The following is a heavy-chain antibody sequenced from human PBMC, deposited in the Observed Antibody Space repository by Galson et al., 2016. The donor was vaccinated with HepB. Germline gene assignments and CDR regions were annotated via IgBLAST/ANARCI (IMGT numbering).Heavy chain of an antibody. CDR2: ITYDGDST. CDR3: AKDGPGGRYRGYEDGRRD. CDR1: GFAFSRFG. J-gene: IGHJ4*02. D-gene: IGHD3-22*01. V-gene: IGHV3-30*18. Sequence: SLRLSCAASGFAFSRFGMHWVRQASGRGLEWVAVITYDGDSTSYEDSVKGRFTIFRDNSRSTLFPQMNSLTAEDSGVYYCAKDGPGGRYRGYEDGRRDWGQGTLVTVTS.